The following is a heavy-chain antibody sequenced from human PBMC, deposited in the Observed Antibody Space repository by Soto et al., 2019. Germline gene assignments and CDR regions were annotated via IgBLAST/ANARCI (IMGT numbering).Heavy chain of an antibody. CDR1: GFTFSSYS. CDR2: ISSSSSYI. D-gene: IGHD3-16*02. V-gene: IGHV3-21*01. J-gene: IGHJ3*02. Sequence: GGSLRLSCAASGFTFSSYSMNWVRQAPWKGLEWVSSISSSSSYIYYADSVKGRFTISRDNAKNSLYLQMNSLRAEDTAVYYCARDRPRNYDYIWGSYRPIAFDIWGQGTMVTVSS. CDR3: ARDRPRNYDYIWGSYRPIAFDI.